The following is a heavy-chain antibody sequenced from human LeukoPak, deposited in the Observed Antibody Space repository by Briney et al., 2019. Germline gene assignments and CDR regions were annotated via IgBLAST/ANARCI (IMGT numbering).Heavy chain of an antibody. Sequence: EASVKVSCKASGYTFTSHDINWVRQATGQGLEWMGWMNPNSGNTGYAQKFQGRVTMTRNTSISTAYMELSSLRSEDTAVYYCARGPLPRLGYYYMDVWGKGTTVTVSS. J-gene: IGHJ6*03. CDR3: ARGPLPRLGYYYMDV. CDR2: MNPNSGNT. CDR1: GYTFTSHD. V-gene: IGHV1-8*01.